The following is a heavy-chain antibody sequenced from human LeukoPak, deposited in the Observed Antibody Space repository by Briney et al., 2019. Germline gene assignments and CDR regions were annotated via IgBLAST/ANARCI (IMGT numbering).Heavy chain of an antibody. CDR2: ISGSGGST. J-gene: IGHJ6*02. Sequence: GGSLRLSCAASGFTFSNYAMSWVRQAPGKGLEWVSAISGSGGSTHYADSVKGRFTISRDNSKNTLYLQMNSLRAEDTAVYYCAKAPYYYYYYGMDVWGQGTTVTVSS. CDR3: AKAPYYYYYYGMDV. CDR1: GFTFSNYA. V-gene: IGHV3-23*01.